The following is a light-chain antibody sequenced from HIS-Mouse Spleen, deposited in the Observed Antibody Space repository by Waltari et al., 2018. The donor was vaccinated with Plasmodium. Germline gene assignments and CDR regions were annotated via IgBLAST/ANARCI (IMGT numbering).Light chain of an antibody. CDR3: QQYNNWHPYT. CDR1: QSVSSN. CDR2: DAS. V-gene: IGKV3-15*01. Sequence: EIVMTQSPATLSVSTGERATLSCRASQSVSSNLAWYQQKPRQAPRLLIYDASTRATGIPARFSGSGAWTTYTLIISSLQSQDFAVSYCQQYNNWHPYTFGQGTKLEIK. J-gene: IGKJ2*01.